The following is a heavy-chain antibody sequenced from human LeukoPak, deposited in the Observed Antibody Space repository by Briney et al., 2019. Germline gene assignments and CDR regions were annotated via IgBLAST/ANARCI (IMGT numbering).Heavy chain of an antibody. CDR2: INHSGST. D-gene: IGHD5-18*01. V-gene: IGHV4-34*01. Sequence: TSSETLSLTCAVYGGSFSGYYWSWIRQPPGKGLEWIGEINHSGSTNYNPSLKSRVTISVDTSKNQFSLKLSSVTAADTAVYYCASIDHHVDTATVTYHYYMDVWGKGTTVTVSS. CDR3: ASIDHHVDTATVTYHYYMDV. CDR1: GGSFSGYY. J-gene: IGHJ6*03.